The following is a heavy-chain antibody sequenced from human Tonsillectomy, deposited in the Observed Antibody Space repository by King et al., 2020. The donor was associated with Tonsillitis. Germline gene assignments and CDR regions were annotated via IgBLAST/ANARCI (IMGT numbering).Heavy chain of an antibody. CDR3: AKDKGRAAGHPTFGMDV. Sequence: VQLVESGGVVVQPGGSLSLSCAASGFTFDHYALHWVRQATGKGMEWVSLISWDGVSTYDADSVKGRFTISRDNSKNSLYLQKNSMRAEDTALYYCAKDKGRAAGHPTFGMDVWGQGTTVTVSS. V-gene: IGHV3-43D*03. CDR1: GFTFDHYA. CDR2: ISWDGVST. D-gene: IGHD6-13*01. J-gene: IGHJ6*02.